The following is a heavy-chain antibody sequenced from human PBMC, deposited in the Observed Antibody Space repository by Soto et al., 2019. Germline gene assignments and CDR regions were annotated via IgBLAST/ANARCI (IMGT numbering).Heavy chain of an antibody. CDR1: GFTFSNNG. Sequence: PGGSLRLSCVASGFTFSNNGIHWVRQAPGKGLEWVAVISSDGSKKYYADSVKGRFTISRDNSKNTLYLQMNSLRAEDTAVYYFAMDLYGGSSRFDYWGQGTLVTVSS. V-gene: IGHV3-30*03. J-gene: IGHJ4*02. CDR2: ISSDGSKK. D-gene: IGHD2-15*01. CDR3: AMDLYGGSSRFDY.